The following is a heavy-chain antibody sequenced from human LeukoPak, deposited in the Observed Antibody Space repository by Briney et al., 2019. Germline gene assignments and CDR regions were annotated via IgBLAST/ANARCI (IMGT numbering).Heavy chain of an antibody. CDR2: IRQDANVK. J-gene: IGHJ4*02. Sequence: GGSLRLSCAASGFTFSDYWMSWVRQDPGKGLAWVANIRQDANVKYYVDSVRGRFTISRDNAENSLHLQMNGLRAEDTAMYYCARRAADSGIYYIASWGQGSLVTVSS. CDR3: ARRAADSGIYYIAS. V-gene: IGHV3-7*01. D-gene: IGHD3-10*01. CDR1: GFTFSDYW.